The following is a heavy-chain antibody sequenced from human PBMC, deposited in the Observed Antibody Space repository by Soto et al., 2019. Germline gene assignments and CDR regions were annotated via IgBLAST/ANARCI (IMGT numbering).Heavy chain of an antibody. CDR1: GGSISSGGYS. D-gene: IGHD4-17*01. CDR2: IYHSGYT. Sequence: QLQLQESGSGLVKPSQTLSLTCAVSGGSISSGGYSWSWIRQPPGKGLEWIGYIYHSGYTYCNPSLESRVTISVDRSKNQFSLKLRSVTAADTAVYYCARAHYGDYGYGMDVWGQGTTVTVSS. CDR3: ARAHYGDYGYGMDV. J-gene: IGHJ6*02. V-gene: IGHV4-30-2*01.